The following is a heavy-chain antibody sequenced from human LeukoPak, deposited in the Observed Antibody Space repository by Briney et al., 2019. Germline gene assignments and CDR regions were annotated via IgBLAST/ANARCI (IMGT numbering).Heavy chain of an antibody. CDR3: ARLDIVVVPAAISLLYYYGMDV. Sequence: SETLSLTCAVYGGSFSGYYWSWIRQPPGKGLEWIGEINHSGSTNYNPSLKSRVTISVDTSKNQFSLKLSSVTAADPAVYYCARLDIVVVPAAISLLYYYGMDVWGKGTTVTVSS. V-gene: IGHV4-34*01. J-gene: IGHJ6*04. D-gene: IGHD2-2*02. CDR2: INHSGST. CDR1: GGSFSGYY.